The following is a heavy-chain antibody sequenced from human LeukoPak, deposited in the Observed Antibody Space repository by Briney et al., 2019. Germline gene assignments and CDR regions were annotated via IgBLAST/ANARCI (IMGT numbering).Heavy chain of an antibody. CDR3: ATDPVGYCSANGCYSVDY. V-gene: IGHV1-24*01. D-gene: IGHD2-15*01. CDR1: GYTLTELS. J-gene: IGHJ6*04. CDR2: FDPEDGET. Sequence: ASVKVSCKVSGYTLTELSMHWVRQAPGKGLEWMGGFDPEDGETVYAQKFQGRLTMTEDTSTDTAYMELSSLRSDDTAVYYCATDPVGYCSANGCYSVDYWGKGTTVTISS.